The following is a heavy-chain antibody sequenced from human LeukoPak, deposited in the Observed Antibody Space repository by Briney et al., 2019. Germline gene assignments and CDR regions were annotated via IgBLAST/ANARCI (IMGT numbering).Heavy chain of an antibody. CDR1: GGSFSGYY. D-gene: IGHD5-18*01. V-gene: IGHV4-34*01. J-gene: IGHJ4*02. CDR3: ARGPIGFGDSYVRYYFDY. CDR2: IYYSGST. Sequence: SETLSLTCAVYGGSFSGYYWGWIRQPPGKGLEWIGSIYYSGSTYYNPSLKSRVTISVDTSKNQFSLKLSSVTAADTAVYYCARGPIGFGDSYVRYYFDYWGQGTLVTVSS.